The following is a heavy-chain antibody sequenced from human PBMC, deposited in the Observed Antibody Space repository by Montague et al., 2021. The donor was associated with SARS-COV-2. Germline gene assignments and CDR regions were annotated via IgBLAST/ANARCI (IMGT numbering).Heavy chain of an antibody. D-gene: IGHD3-10*01. CDR1: GTSFSGYY. Sequence: SETLSPTRAVHGTSFSGYYWKWIRQPPGKGLEWIGEINHGGSTKYSPSRKSRLTISADTSKNQFSLKLTSVAAADTAVYYCARLRDGVVPSPILGVGPYYSYYYMDVWGRGTTVTVSS. V-gene: IGHV4-34*01. CDR2: INHGGST. CDR3: ARLRDGVVPSPILGVGPYYSYYYMDV. J-gene: IGHJ6*03.